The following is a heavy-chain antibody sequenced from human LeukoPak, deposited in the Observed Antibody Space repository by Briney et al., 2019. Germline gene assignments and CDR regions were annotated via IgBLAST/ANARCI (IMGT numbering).Heavy chain of an antibody. V-gene: IGHV3-48*03. Sequence: PGGSLRLSCAASGFPFSDHEMNWVRQAPGKGLEWVSYISSSGSDKYYPDSVKGRFTISRDNAKNSLYLQMNSLRAEDTAVYYCATDSDRRSDYWGQGTLVTVSS. CDR2: ISSSGSDK. D-gene: IGHD3-22*01. J-gene: IGHJ4*02. CDR3: ATDSDRRSDY. CDR1: GFPFSDHE.